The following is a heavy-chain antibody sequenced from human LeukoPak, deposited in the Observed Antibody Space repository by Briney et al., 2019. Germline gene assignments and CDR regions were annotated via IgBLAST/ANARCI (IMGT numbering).Heavy chain of an antibody. J-gene: IGHJ2*01. V-gene: IGHV4-30-2*01. D-gene: IGHD2-21*02. CDR3: ARDHSVTGYWYFDL. CDR2: IYHTGGT. CDR1: GGSISSGDYS. Sequence: SETLSLTCAVSGGSISSGDYSWSWVRQPPGKGLEWIGYIYHTGGTYYNPSLKSRVTMSADRSKNQFSLKLSSVTAADTAVYYCARDHSVTGYWYFDLWGRGTLVTVSS.